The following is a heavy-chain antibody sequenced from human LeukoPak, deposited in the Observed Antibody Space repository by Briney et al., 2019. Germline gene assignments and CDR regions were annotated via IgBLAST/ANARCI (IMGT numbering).Heavy chain of an antibody. CDR3: ARDTQMYYDDSGGLGHFDF. D-gene: IGHD3-22*01. V-gene: IGHV4-39*02. CDR2: IYHSGYT. Sequence: ASETLSLTCNVSGASISTGTSYWGWIRQPPGRGLEWIGSIYHSGYTYYSPSLKSRVTISVDTSKNQFSLKLSSLTAADTPRYVSARDTQMYYDDSGGLGHFDFWGRGTLVTVSS. J-gene: IGHJ2*01. CDR1: GASISTGTSY.